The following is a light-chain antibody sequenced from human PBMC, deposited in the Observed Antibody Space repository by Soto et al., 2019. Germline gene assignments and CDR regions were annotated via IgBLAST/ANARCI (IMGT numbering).Light chain of an antibody. Sequence: DVQMAQSPSAMSASVGDRVTIACRASQDISRFVAWFQHKPGRAPERLIYETSNLQPGVPSRFSGSGSGTEFTLAISGLQPEDFATYYCLQHNTCPYTFVQGTKLEIK. J-gene: IGKJ2*01. CDR1: QDISRF. CDR3: LQHNTCPYT. V-gene: IGKV1-17*03. CDR2: ETS.